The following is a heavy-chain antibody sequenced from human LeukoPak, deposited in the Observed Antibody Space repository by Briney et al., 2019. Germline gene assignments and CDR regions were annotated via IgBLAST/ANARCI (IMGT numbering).Heavy chain of an antibody. CDR2: INPDSGGT. D-gene: IGHD2-2*01. CDR3: AKSGCGGTSCYQPYIRFDP. V-gene: IGHV1-2*06. CDR1: GYTFTAYY. Sequence: ASVTVSFKASGYTFTAYYIHWVRQAPGQGLEWMGRINPDSGGTNYAQKFQGRVTMTRDTSISTAYMELSSLRSDDPAVYYCAKSGCGGTSCYQPYIRFDPWGQGSLVTVSS. J-gene: IGHJ5*02.